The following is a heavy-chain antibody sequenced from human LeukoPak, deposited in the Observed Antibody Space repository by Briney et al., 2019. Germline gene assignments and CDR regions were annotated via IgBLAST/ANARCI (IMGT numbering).Heavy chain of an antibody. J-gene: IGHJ4*02. D-gene: IGHD5-12*01. CDR2: ITGSDDTT. CDR1: GFGFSNDA. CDR3: AKGPPLYSGYHPAY. V-gene: IGHV3-23*01. Sequence: GGSLRLSCAASGFGFSNDAMTWGRQAPGKGLEWVSTITGSDDTTYYTDSVKGRFTISRDHSKNILHLQMNGLRNEDTAIYYCAKGPPLYSGYHPAYWGQGTLVTVSS.